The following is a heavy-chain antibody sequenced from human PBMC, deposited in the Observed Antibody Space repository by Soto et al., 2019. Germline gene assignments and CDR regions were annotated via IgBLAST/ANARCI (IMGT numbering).Heavy chain of an antibody. Sequence: GGSLRLSCAASGFTFSSYGMHWVRQAPGKGLEWVAVIWYDGSNKYYADSVKGRFTISRDNSKNTLYLQMNSLRAEDTAVYYCARGVEGYCSGGSCYSSDWFDPWGQGTLVTVSS. CDR1: GFTFSSYG. D-gene: IGHD2-15*01. CDR3: ARGVEGYCSGGSCYSSDWFDP. J-gene: IGHJ5*02. CDR2: IWYDGSNK. V-gene: IGHV3-33*01.